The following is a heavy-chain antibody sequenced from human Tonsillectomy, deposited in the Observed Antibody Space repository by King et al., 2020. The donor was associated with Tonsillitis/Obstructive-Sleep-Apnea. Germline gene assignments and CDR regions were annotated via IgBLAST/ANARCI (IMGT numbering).Heavy chain of an antibody. D-gene: IGHD3-3*01. J-gene: IGHJ3*02. Sequence: QLVQSGAEVKKPGASVKVSCKASGYTFTTYGISWVRQAPGQGLEWMGWISGYNGNTNYAQKLQGRVTMTTDTSTSTAYMELRGLRSDDTAVYYCARAHYDFWSGGDDAFDIWGQGTMVTVSS. V-gene: IGHV1-18*01. CDR2: ISGYNGNT. CDR1: GYTFTTYG. CDR3: ARAHYDFWSGGDDAFDI.